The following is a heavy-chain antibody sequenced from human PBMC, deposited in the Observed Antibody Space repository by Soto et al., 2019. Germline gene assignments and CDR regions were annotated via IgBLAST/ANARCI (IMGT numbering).Heavy chain of an antibody. CDR1: GYTFTTYS. CDR3: ARGGCSDCDCWSGRLADFDI. CDR2: INAGNGHT. J-gene: IGHJ3*02. V-gene: IGHV1-3*01. Sequence: ASVKVSCKASGYTFTTYSMHWVRQAPGQRLEWMGWINAGNGHTKYSQKFQGRVTITRDTSASTTYMELSSLRSEDTAVHYCARGGCSDCDCWSGRLADFDIWGQGTMVTVSS. D-gene: IGHD3-3*01.